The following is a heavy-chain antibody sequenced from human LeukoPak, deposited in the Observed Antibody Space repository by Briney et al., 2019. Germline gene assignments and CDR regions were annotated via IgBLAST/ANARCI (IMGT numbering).Heavy chain of an antibody. CDR3: ARGRRKIVVGTAYDY. CDR1: GGSISSSSYY. D-gene: IGHD3-22*01. Sequence: PSETLSLTCTVSGGSISSSSYYWGWIRQPPGKGLEWIGEINHSGSTNYNPSLKSRVTISVDTSKNQFSLKLSSVTAADTAVYYCARGRRKIVVGTAYDYWGQGTLVTVSS. J-gene: IGHJ4*02. CDR2: INHSGST. V-gene: IGHV4-39*07.